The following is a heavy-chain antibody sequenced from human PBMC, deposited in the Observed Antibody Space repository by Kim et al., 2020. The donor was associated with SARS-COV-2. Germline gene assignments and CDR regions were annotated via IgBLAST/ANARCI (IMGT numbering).Heavy chain of an antibody. CDR3: AHSPSSGWYWDWFDP. Sequence: SGPTLVKPTQTLTLTCTFSGFSLSTSGVGVGWIRQPPGKALEWLALVYWDDDKRYSPSLKSRLTITKDTSKNQVVLTMTNMDPVDTATYYCAHSPSSGWYWDWFDPWGQGTLVTVSS. J-gene: IGHJ5*02. D-gene: IGHD6-19*01. V-gene: IGHV2-5*02. CDR2: VYWDDDK. CDR1: GFSLSTSGVG.